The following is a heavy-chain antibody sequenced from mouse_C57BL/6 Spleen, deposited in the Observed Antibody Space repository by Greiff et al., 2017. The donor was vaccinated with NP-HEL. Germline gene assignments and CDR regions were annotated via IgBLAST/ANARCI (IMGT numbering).Heavy chain of an antibody. CDR2: IDPSDSYT. CDR3: ARRDYDYDGWAY. J-gene: IGHJ3*01. V-gene: IGHV1-69*01. Sequence: QVQLQQPGAELVMPGASVKLSCKASGYTFTSYWMHWVKQRPGQGLEWIGEIDPSDSYTNYNQKFKGKSTLTVDKSSSTAYMQLSSLTSEDSAVYYCARRDYDYDGWAYWGQGTLVTVSA. CDR1: GYTFTSYW. D-gene: IGHD2-4*01.